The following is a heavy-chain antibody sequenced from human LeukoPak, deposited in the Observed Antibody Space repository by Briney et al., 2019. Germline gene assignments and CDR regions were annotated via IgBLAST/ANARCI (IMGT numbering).Heavy chain of an antibody. V-gene: IGHV1-2*02. J-gene: IGHJ4*02. D-gene: IGHD6-13*01. CDR2: INPNSGVT. Sequence: GASVKVSCKASGYTFIGYYMHWVRQAPGQGLEWMGWINPNSGVTDSAQKFQGRVTMTRDTSISTAYMELSRLRSDDTAVYYCARAAYSSSWYFGYWGQGTLVTVSS. CDR1: GYTFIGYY. CDR3: ARAAYSSSWYFGY.